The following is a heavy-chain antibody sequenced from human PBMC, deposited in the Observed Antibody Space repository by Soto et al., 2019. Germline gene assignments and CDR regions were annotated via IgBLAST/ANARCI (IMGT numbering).Heavy chain of an antibody. D-gene: IGHD6-19*01. CDR1: VFSLSTSGMC. Sequence: SVPTLVNPTQTLTLTCTFSVFSLSTSGMCVSWIRDPPAKALEWLALIDSDDDKYYSTSLKTRLSISKHTSKNQVVLTMTNMDLVDEATCYCARIRRWVAVDAFDIWDKGTMVT. CDR2: IDSDDDK. J-gene: IGHJ3*02. V-gene: IGHV2-70*01. CDR3: ARIRRWVAVDAFDI.